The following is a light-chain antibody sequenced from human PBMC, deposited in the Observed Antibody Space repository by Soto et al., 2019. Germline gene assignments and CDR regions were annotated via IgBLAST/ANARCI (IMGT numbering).Light chain of an antibody. V-gene: IGKV3-15*01. CDR1: QSVGSE. CDR3: QQRGDWPPKYT. J-gene: IGKJ2*01. Sequence: EVVMTQSPATLSVSPGERATLSCRASQSVGSELAWYQQKPGQAPRLLIYGASTRSTGIPARFSGSGSGTDFTLTISSLQSEDFAVYYCQQRGDWPPKYTFGQGTKLEIK. CDR2: GAS.